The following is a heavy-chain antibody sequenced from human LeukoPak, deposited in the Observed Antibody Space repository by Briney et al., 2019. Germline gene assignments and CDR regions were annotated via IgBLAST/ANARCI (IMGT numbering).Heavy chain of an antibody. V-gene: IGHV3-66*01. CDR2: MYSGGST. J-gene: IGHJ6*02. CDR3: AREQVVVGRGYYGMDV. CDR1: GFTFSSYA. Sequence: GGSLRLSCAASGFTFSSYAMSWVHQAPGKGLEWVSVMYSGGSTFYGDSVKGRFTISRDNSMNTLYLQMNSLRVDDTAVYYCAREQVVVGRGYYGMDVWGQGTTVTVSS. D-gene: IGHD2-2*01.